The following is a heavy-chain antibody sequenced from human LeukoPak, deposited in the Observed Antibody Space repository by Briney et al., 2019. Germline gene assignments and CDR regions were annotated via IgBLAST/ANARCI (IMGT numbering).Heavy chain of an antibody. D-gene: IGHD4-23*01. J-gene: IGHJ4*02. Sequence: SQTPSLTCAISGDSVSSNSVSWNWIRQSPSRGLEWLGKTYYRSKWYNDYVVSVKSRITINPDTSKNQLSLQLSSVTPEDTAVYFCARMSAGGKLDYWGQGTLVTVSS. CDR1: GDSVSSNSVS. V-gene: IGHV6-1*01. CDR3: ARMSAGGKLDY. CDR2: TYYRSKWYN.